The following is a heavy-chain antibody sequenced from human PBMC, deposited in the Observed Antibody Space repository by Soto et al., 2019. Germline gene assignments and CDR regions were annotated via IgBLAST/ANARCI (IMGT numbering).Heavy chain of an antibody. V-gene: IGHV4-59*08. CDR1: GGSISSYY. D-gene: IGHD3-22*01. J-gene: IGHJ3*02. Sequence: SETLSLTCTVSGGSISSYYWSWIRQPPGKGLEWIGYIYYSGSTNYNPSLKSRVTISGDTSKNQFSLKLSSVTAADTAVYYCARHRSSYYDSSGYYRDAFDIWGQGTMVTVSS. CDR2: IYYSGST. CDR3: ARHRSSYYDSSGYYRDAFDI.